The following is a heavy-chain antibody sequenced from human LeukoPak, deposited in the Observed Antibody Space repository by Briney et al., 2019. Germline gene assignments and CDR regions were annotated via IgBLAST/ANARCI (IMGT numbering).Heavy chain of an antibody. CDR2: IFGGGSA. J-gene: IGHJ4*02. D-gene: IGHD3-16*02. Sequence: GGSLRLSCAASGFTVSSNYMSWVRQAPGKGLEWVSVIFGGGSASYADSVKGRFTISRDNSKNTLYLQMNSLRAEDTAVYYCAKEEITFGGVIVIPLPFDYWGQGTLVTVSS. V-gene: IGHV3-53*01. CDR1: GFTVSSNY. CDR3: AKEEITFGGVIVIPLPFDY.